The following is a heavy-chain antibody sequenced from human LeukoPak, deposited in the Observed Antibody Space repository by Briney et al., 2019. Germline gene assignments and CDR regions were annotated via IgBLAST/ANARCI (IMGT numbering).Heavy chain of an antibody. V-gene: IGHV4-39*07. J-gene: IGHJ4*02. CDR3: VRDRWRSNWFLDY. CDR1: NFSISSSSYY. Sequence: PSETLSLTCSVSNFSISSSSYYWGWIRQPPGKGLEWVGSIYYTGSTYYNPSLKSRVTMSVDTSNNKFSLRLSSVTAADTAVYFCVRDRWRSNWFLDYWGQGTLVAVSS. CDR2: IYYTGST. D-gene: IGHD6-13*01.